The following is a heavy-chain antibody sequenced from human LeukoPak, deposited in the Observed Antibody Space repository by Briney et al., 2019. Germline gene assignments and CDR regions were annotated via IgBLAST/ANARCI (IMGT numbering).Heavy chain of an antibody. CDR1: GGSISSSSYY. CDR2: IYYRGST. Sequence: PSETLSLTCTVSGGSISSSSYYWGWIRQPPGKGLEWIGSIYYRGSTYYNPSLKSRVTISIDTSKNQFSLKVRSATAADTAVYYCARVGWEYYYYGMDVWGQGTTVTVSS. D-gene: IGHD1-26*01. CDR3: ARVGWEYYYYGMDV. J-gene: IGHJ6*02. V-gene: IGHV4-39*07.